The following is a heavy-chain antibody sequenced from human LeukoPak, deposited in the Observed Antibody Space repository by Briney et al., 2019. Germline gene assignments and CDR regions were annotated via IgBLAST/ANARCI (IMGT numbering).Heavy chain of an antibody. V-gene: IGHV4-59*01. CDR2: IYYSGST. J-gene: IGHJ6*03. D-gene: IGHD2-2*01. CDR3: ARDGIVVVPAAIAYMDV. CDR1: GGSISSYY. Sequence: PSETLSLTCTVSGGSISSYYWSWIRQPPGKGLEWIGYIYYSGSTNYNPSLKSRVTISVDTSKNQFSLKLSSVTAADTAVYYCARDGIVVVPAAIAYMDVWGKGTTVTVSS.